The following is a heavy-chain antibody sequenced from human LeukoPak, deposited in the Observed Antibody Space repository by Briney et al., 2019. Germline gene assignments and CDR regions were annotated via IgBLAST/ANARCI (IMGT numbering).Heavy chain of an antibody. Sequence: PRGSLRLSCAASGFTFSSYGMHWVRQAPGKGLEWVAVIGYDGSNKYYADSVKGRFTISRDNSKNTLYLQMNSLRAEDTAVYYCARYYYDSSGYYQPLDYWGQGTLVTVSS. CDR2: IGYDGSNK. V-gene: IGHV3-33*01. CDR1: GFTFSSYG. D-gene: IGHD3-22*01. J-gene: IGHJ4*02. CDR3: ARYYYDSSGYYQPLDY.